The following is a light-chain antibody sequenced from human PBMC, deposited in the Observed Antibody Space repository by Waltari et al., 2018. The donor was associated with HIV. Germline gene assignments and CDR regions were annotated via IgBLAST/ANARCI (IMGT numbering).Light chain of an antibody. CDR1: NIGTKT. CDR3: QVWDDSSDHVI. CDR2: DDS. Sequence: SYVLTQPPSVSVAPGQTARITCGGYNIGTKTGHWYQRKQGQAPVVVVYDDSLRPSGIPERISGSNPGNTATLTISRVEAGDEADYYCQVWDDSSDHVIFGGGTKLTVL. J-gene: IGLJ2*01. V-gene: IGLV3-21*02.